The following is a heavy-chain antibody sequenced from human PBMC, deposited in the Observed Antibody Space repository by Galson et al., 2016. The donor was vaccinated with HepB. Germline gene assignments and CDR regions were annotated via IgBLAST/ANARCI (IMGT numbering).Heavy chain of an antibody. J-gene: IGHJ4*02. CDR3: ATVNSCWTEFY. CDR1: GGSVSSGTYH. Sequence: ETLSLTCSVSGGSVSSGTYHWSWIRQPPGKGLEWIGYIYNIGSSNYNPNYNHSLKSRVTISVDTSNNQFSLKLSSVIAADTAMYYCATVNSCWTEFYWGQGTLVTVSS. V-gene: IGHV4-61*01. D-gene: IGHD6-19*01. CDR2: IYNIGSSNYNP.